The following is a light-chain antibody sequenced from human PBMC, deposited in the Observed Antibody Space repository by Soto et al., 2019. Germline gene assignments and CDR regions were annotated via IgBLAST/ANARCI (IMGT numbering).Light chain of an antibody. J-gene: IGKJ1*01. CDR1: QSISSW. CDR3: QKHNTYPAT. V-gene: IGKV1-5*01. CDR2: EAS. Sequence: DIQMTQSPSTLSASVGDRVTITCRASQSISSWLAWYQQKPGKASKLLIYEASILESGVPSRFSGSGSGTEFTLTINSLQPDDFATYYCQKHNTYPATFGQGTKVEIK.